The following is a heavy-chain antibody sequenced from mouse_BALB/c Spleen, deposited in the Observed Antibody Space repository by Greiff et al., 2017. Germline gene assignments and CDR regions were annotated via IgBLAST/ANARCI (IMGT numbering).Heavy chain of an antibody. Sequence: DVMLVESGGDLVKPGGSLKLSCAASGFTFSSYGMSWVRQTPDKRLEWVATISSGGSYTYYPDSVKGRFTISRDNAKNTLYLQMSSLKSEDTAMYYCARHFTTVVAKRSYYAMDYWGQGTSVTVAS. CDR3: ARHFTTVVAKRSYYAMDY. CDR1: GFTFSSYG. D-gene: IGHD1-1*01. J-gene: IGHJ4*01. CDR2: ISSGGSYT. V-gene: IGHV5-6*02.